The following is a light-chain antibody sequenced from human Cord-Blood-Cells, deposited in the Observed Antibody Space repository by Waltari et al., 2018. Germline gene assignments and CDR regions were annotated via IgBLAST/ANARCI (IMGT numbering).Light chain of an antibody. J-gene: IGKJ1*01. CDR1: QGISNS. CDR2: AAS. Sequence: DLQMTQSPSSLSASVGHRVTITCRASQGISNSLAWYQQKPGKAPKLLLYAASRLESGVPSRFSGSGSGTDYTLTISSLQPEDFATYYCQQYYSTRTFGQGTKVEIK. V-gene: IGKV1-NL1*01. CDR3: QQYYSTRT.